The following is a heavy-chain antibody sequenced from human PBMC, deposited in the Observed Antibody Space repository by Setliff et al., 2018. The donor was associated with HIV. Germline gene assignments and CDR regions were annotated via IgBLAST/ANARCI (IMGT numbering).Heavy chain of an antibody. CDR2: SSDSGHT. Sequence: PSETLSLTCSVSGPSLSTGHHWGWIRQTPEKGLEWIGSSSDSGHTHYNPSLKSRVTISVDTSRNQFSLKLTSVTGADTAVYYCASGYSSSWYYFDYWGQGTLVTVSS. CDR1: GPSLSTGHH. CDR3: ASGYSSSWYYFDY. J-gene: IGHJ4*02. D-gene: IGHD6-13*01. V-gene: IGHV4-38-2*02.